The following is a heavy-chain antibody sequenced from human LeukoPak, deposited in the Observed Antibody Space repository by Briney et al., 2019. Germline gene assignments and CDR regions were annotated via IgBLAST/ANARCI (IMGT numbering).Heavy chain of an antibody. J-gene: IGHJ4*02. CDR2: IHYSGAT. Sequence: PSETLSLTCTVSGGSISYDYWSWIRQSPGKRLECIGYIHYSGATNYSPSLKSRVTISVDTSKNQFSLKLNSVTAADTALYYCATLRGASTAVFDSWGQGALVTVSS. V-gene: IGHV4-59*08. CDR1: GGSISYDY. CDR3: ATLRGASTAVFDS. D-gene: IGHD2-21*02.